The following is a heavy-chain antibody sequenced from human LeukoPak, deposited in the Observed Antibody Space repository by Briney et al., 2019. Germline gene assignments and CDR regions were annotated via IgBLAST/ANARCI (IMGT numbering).Heavy chain of an antibody. V-gene: IGHV1-18*01. D-gene: IGHD6-19*01. CDR3: ARASVAVAGEPTGNHRFDY. CDR2: ISTYIGNT. J-gene: IGHJ4*02. Sequence: PGASVKVSCKASGYSFISYGISWVRQAPGQRLEWMGWISTYIGNTNYAQKLQGRVTMTTDTSTATAYMELRSLRSDDTAVYYCARASVAVAGEPTGNHRFDYWGQGTLVTVSS. CDR1: GYSFISYG.